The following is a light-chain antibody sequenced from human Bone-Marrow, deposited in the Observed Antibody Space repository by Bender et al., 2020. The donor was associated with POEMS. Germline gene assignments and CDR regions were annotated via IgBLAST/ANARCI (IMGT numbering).Light chain of an antibody. Sequence: QSALTQPASVSGSPGQSITIFCTGSSSDVGGHNHVSWYQQQPGKAPKLMIYEVNKRPSGVSDRFSGSKFGNTASLIISGLQAEDEADYYCSSYTGSGIFLFGGGTKLTVL. CDR2: EVN. CDR1: SSDVGGHNH. CDR3: SSYTGSGIFL. J-gene: IGLJ2*01. V-gene: IGLV2-14*01.